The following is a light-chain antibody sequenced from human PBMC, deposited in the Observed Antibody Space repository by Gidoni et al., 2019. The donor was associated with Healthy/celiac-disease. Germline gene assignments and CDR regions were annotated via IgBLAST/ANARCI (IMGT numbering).Light chain of an antibody. CDR2: GAS. J-gene: IGKJ1*01. V-gene: IGKV3-20*01. Sequence: ELVLTQSPGTLSLSPGERATLSCRASQSVSSSYLAWYQQKPGQAPRLLIYGASSRATGIPDRFRGSGSGTDFTLTISRLEPEDFAVYDCQQYGSSPTWTFGQGTKVEIK. CDR1: QSVSSSY. CDR3: QQYGSSPTWT.